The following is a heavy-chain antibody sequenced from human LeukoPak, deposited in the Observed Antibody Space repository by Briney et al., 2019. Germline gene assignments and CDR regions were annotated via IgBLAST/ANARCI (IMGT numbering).Heavy chain of an antibody. Sequence: SETLSLTCTVSGGSISSGGYYWSWIRQHPGKGLEWIGYIYYSGSTYYNPSLKSRVTISLDTSKNQFSLKLSSVAAADTAVYYCARETDGDAFDIWGQGTMVTVSS. V-gene: IGHV4-31*03. CDR1: GGSISSGGYY. CDR3: ARETDGDAFDI. CDR2: IYYSGST. J-gene: IGHJ3*02.